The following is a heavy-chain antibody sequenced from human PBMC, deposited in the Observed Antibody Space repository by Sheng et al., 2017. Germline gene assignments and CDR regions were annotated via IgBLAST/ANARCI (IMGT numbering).Heavy chain of an antibody. J-gene: IGHJ5*02. D-gene: IGHD1-7*01. Sequence: QLQLQESGPRLVKPSETLSLTCTVSGGSISSSSYYWGWIRQPPGKGLEWIGSIYYSGSTYYNPSLKSRVTISVDTSKNQFSLKLSSVTAADTAVYYCARDQKLLDDWFDPWGQGTLVTVSS. CDR2: IYYSGST. CDR3: ARDQKLLDDWFDP. V-gene: IGHV4-39*07. CDR1: GGSISSSSYY.